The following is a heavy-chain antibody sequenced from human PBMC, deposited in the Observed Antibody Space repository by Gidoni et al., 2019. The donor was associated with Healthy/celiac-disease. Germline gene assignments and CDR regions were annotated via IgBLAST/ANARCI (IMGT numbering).Heavy chain of an antibody. J-gene: IGHJ6*02. CDR2: TYYRSKWYN. CDR1: GDSVSSTSAA. CDR3: ARDYYGSGTASYYYYGMDV. V-gene: IGHV6-1*01. Sequence: QVQLQQSGPGLVKPSQPLSLTCAIPGDSVSSTSAAWNWIRQSPSRGLEWLGRTYYRSKWYNDYAVSVKSRITINPDTSKNQFSLQLNSGTPEDTAVYYCARDYYGSGTASYYYYGMDVWGQGTTVTVSS. D-gene: IGHD3-10*01.